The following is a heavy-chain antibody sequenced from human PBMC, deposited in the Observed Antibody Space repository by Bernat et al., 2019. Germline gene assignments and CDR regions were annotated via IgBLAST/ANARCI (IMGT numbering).Heavy chain of an antibody. CDR3: ARDCTNGVCYTNYYYGMDV. J-gene: IGHJ6*02. CDR2: ISAYNGNT. Sequence: QVQLVQSGAEVKKPGASVKVSCKASGYTFTSYGISWVRQAPGQGLEWMGWISAYNGNTNYAQKLQGRVTMTTNTSTSTAYMELRSLRSDDTAVYYCARDCTNGVCYTNYYYGMDVWGQGTTVTVSS. CDR1: GYTFTSYG. D-gene: IGHD2-8*01. V-gene: IGHV1-18*01.